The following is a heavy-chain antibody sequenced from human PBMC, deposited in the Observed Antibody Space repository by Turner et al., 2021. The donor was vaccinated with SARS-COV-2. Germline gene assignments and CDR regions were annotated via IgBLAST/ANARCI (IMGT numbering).Heavy chain of an antibody. CDR2: TSYDGSNK. D-gene: IGHD3-16*02. Sequence: QVQLVVSGGGVVQPGRGVRLACAASAFTFSSYGMHWVRHAPGKGLEWGTVTSYDGSNKYDEDSVKVRVTISRDKSKNTLYLQMNSLRAEDAAAYDWAKQQGRYNSRMYYVDYWGQGTLVTVSS. CDR3: AKQQGRYNSRMYYVDY. J-gene: IGHJ4*02. CDR1: AFTFSSYG. V-gene: IGHV3-30*18.